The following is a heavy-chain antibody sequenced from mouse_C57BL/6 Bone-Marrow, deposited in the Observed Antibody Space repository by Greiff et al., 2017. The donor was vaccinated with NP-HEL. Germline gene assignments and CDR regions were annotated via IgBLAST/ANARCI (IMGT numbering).Heavy chain of an antibody. CDR1: GYTFTSYG. CDR3: ARSLYDGDADY. Sequence: VQLQQSGAELARPGASVKLSCKASGYTFTSYGISWVKQRTGQGLEWIGEIYPSSGNTYYNEKFKGKSTLTADKSSSTAYMKLRSLTSEDSAVYFCARSLYDGDADYWGQGTTLTVSS. J-gene: IGHJ2*01. D-gene: IGHD2-3*01. V-gene: IGHV1-81*01. CDR2: IYPSSGNT.